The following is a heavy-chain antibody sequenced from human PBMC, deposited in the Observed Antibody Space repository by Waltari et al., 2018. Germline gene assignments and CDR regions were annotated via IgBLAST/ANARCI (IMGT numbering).Heavy chain of an antibody. CDR3: AKGPYCSSTSCYGFDY. CDR1: GFTFSRYA. J-gene: IGHJ4*02. V-gene: IGHV3-23*04. D-gene: IGHD2-2*01. Sequence: EVQLVESGGGLVQPGGSLRPSCAASGFTFSRYAMTWVRQAPGKGREWVSAISGSGGSTYYADSVKGRFTISRDNSKNTLYLQMNSLRAEDTAVYYCAKGPYCSSTSCYGFDYWGQGTLVTVSS. CDR2: ISGSGGST.